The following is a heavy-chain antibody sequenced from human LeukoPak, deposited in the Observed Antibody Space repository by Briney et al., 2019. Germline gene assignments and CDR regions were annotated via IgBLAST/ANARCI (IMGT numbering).Heavy chain of an antibody. D-gene: IGHD5-12*01. V-gene: IGHV3-23*01. J-gene: IGHJ4*02. CDR1: GFTFSRYW. CDR2: TSGSGSSP. CDR3: AKTTGGNAYDYIHY. Sequence: GGSLRLSCAASGFTFSRYWMNWVRQAPGKGLEWVSATSGSGSSPNYSDSVKGRFTISRDNSKNTLYLQMNSLRAEDTALYYCAKTTGGNAYDYIHYWGQGTLVTVSS.